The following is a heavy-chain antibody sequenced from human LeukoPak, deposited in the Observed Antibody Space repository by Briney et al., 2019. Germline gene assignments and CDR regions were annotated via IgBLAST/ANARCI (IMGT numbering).Heavy chain of an antibody. CDR3: ARDAPHPYGDYSNWFDP. J-gene: IGHJ5*02. V-gene: IGHV1-18*01. CDR2: ISAYNGNT. Sequence: ASVKVSCKASGYTFTSYGISWVRQAPGQGLEWMGWISAYNGNTNYAQKLQGRVTMTTDTSTSTAYMELRSLRSDDTAVYYCARDAPHPYGDYSNWFDPWGQGTLVTVSS. D-gene: IGHD4-17*01. CDR1: GYTFTSYG.